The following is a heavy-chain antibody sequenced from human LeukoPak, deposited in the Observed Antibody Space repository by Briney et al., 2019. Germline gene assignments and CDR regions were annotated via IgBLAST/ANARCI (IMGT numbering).Heavy chain of an antibody. CDR3: ARHVAARLDY. CDR1: GYSISSGYY. V-gene: IGHV4-38-2*01. D-gene: IGHD6-6*01. J-gene: IGHJ4*02. CDR2: IYHSGST. Sequence: PSETLSLTCAGSGYSISSGYYWGWIRQPPGKGLEWIGSIYHSGSTYYNPSLKSRVTISVDTSKNQYSLKLSSVTTADTAVYYCARHVAARLDYWGQGTLVTVSS.